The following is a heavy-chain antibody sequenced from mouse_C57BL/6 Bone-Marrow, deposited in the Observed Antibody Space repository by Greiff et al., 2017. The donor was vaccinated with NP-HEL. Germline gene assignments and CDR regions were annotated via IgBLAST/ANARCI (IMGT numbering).Heavy chain of an antibody. CDR3: ARSTTTGTSAY. CDR1: GYAFSSSW. CDR2: IYPGDGDT. J-gene: IGHJ3*01. D-gene: IGHD4-1*01. Sequence: VQLQQSGPELVKPGASVKISCKASGYAFSSSWMNWVKQRPGKGLEWIGRIYPGDGDTNYNGKFKGKATLTADKSSSTAYMPLSSLTSEDSAVYFCARSTTTGTSAYWGQGTLVTVSA. V-gene: IGHV1-82*01.